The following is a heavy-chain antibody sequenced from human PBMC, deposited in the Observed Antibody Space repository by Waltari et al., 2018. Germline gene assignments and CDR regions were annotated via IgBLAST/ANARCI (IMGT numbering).Heavy chain of an antibody. D-gene: IGHD3-22*01. CDR3: AREGYYDSSGNRYAFDI. V-gene: IGHV1-69*13. Sequence: QVQLVQSGAEVKKPGASVKVSCKASGYTFTSYGISWVRPAPGQGLEWMGGINPIVGTANYAQKFQGRVKITADESTSTAYMELSSLRSEDTAVDYCAREGYYDSSGNRYAFDIWGQGTMVTVSS. CDR2: INPIVGTA. CDR1: GYTFTSYG. J-gene: IGHJ3*02.